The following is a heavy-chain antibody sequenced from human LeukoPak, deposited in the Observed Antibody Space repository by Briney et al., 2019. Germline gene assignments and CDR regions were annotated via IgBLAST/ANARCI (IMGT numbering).Heavy chain of an antibody. J-gene: IGHJ4*02. CDR1: GFTFSGYA. CDR2: ISGSGGST. V-gene: IGHV3-23*01. Sequence: GGSLRLSCAASGFTFSGYAMSWVRQAPGKGLEWVSAISGSGGSTYYADSVKGRFTISRDNSKNTLYLQMNSLRAEDTAVYYCAREVAVAGTRGNYFDYWGQGTLVTVSS. D-gene: IGHD6-19*01. CDR3: AREVAVAGTRGNYFDY.